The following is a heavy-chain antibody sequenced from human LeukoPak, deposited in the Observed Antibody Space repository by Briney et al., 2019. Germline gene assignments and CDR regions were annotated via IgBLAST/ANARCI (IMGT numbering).Heavy chain of an antibody. J-gene: IGHJ5*02. CDR1: GFTFSSFG. CDR2: IRYDGSNK. CDR3: ARDGSPEASINYFDT. Sequence: GGSLRLSCAASGFTFSSFGMHWVRQAPGKGLEWVAFIRYDGSNKYYADSVKGRFTISRDNAKNSLYLEMNSLSADDTALYYCARDGSPEASINYFDTWGQGTPVTVSS. D-gene: IGHD5-24*01. V-gene: IGHV3-30*02.